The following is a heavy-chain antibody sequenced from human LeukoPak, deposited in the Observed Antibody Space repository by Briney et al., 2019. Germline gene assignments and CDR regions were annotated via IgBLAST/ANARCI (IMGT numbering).Heavy chain of an antibody. CDR2: INHSGST. D-gene: IGHD2-21*02. V-gene: IGHV4-34*01. CDR1: GGSISSYY. CDR3: ARGGVTYYFDY. Sequence: PSETLSLTCTVSGGSISSYYWSWIRQPPGKGLEWIGEINHSGSTNYNPSLKSRVTISVDTSKNQFSLKLSSVTAADTAVYYCARGGVTYYFDYWGQGTLVTVSS. J-gene: IGHJ4*02.